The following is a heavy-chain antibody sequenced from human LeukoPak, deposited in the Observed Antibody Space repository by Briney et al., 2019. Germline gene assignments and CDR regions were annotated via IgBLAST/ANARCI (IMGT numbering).Heavy chain of an antibody. CDR2: ISAYNGNT. Sequence: ASVKVSCKASGYTFTSYGISWVRQAPGQGLEWMAWISAYNGNTNYAQKLQGRVTMTTDTSTSTAYMELRSLRSDDTAVYYCARVGITIFGVVTYYMDVWGKGTTVTVSS. J-gene: IGHJ6*03. CDR1: GYTFTSYG. CDR3: ARVGITIFGVVTYYMDV. V-gene: IGHV1-18*01. D-gene: IGHD3-3*01.